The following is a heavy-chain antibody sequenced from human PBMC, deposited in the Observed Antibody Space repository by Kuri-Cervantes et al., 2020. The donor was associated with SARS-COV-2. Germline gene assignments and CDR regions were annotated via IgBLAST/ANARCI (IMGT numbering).Heavy chain of an antibody. CDR1: GYTFTGCY. J-gene: IGHJ4*02. CDR2: INPNSGDT. Sequence: ASVKVSCKASGYTFTGCYIYWVRQAPGQGLEWVGWINPNSGDTKYTQKFQGRVTMARDTSITTAYMELIGLRSDDTAVYYCARSPRDWSQGTLVTVSS. CDR3: ARSPRD. V-gene: IGHV1-2*02.